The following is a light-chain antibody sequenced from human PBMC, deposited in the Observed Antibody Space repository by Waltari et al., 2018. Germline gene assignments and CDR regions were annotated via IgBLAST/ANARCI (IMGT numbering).Light chain of an antibody. J-gene: IGLJ2*01. CDR1: NIGRKI. CDR2: YDT. V-gene: IGLV3-21*04. Sequence: SFVLTQPPSVSVPPGKPARITCGGDNIGRKIVHWYQQKPGQAPLLVIYYDTDRPSGIPERFSGSNSGNTATLTISRVEAGDEADYYCQVWHFSSVIFGGGTELTVL. CDR3: QVWHFSSVI.